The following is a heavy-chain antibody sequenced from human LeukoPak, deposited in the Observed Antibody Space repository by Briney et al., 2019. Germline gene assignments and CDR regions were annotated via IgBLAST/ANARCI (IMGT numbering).Heavy chain of an antibody. CDR1: GFTFSSLG. V-gene: IGHV3-7*01. CDR3: TRDDDYSNYN. D-gene: IGHD4-11*01. Sequence: GGSLRLSCTASGFTFSSLGMNWVRQAPGKGLEWVANIKQDGSEEYYVDSVKGRFTISRDNAKNSLYLQMNSLRAEDTAVYYCTRDDDYSNYNWGQGTLVTVSS. J-gene: IGHJ4*02. CDR2: IKQDGSEE.